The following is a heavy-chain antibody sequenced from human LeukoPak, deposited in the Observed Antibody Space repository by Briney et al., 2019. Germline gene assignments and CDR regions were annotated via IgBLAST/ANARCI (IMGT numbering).Heavy chain of an antibody. Sequence: SETLSLTCTVSGASVGSAGYYWSWIRQPPGGGLEWIGYIYYISNTNYNPSLRSRVTMSVDPSKNQFSLKLNSVAAADTAVYYCARTQSQSGSYRYYFGYWGQGTLVTVSS. CDR1: GASVGSAGYY. CDR2: IYYISNT. J-gene: IGHJ4*02. D-gene: IGHD1-26*01. CDR3: ARTQSQSGSYRYYFGY. V-gene: IGHV4-61*08.